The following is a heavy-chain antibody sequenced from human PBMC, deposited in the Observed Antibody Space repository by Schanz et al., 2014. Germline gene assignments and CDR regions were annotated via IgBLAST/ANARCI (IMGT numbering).Heavy chain of an antibody. CDR2: ISSSGSYI. CDR1: GFTVSSYS. D-gene: IGHD3-9*01. J-gene: IGHJ4*02. V-gene: IGHV3-21*01. CDR3: ARDSRPNYDFLTAYYSIDY. Sequence: EGQLAESGGGLVQPGGSLRLSCAASGFTVSSYSMNWVRQAPGKGLEWVSSISSSGSYIHYADSVKGRFTISRDNAKNTLYLQMNSLRAEDTAVYYCARDSRPNYDFLTAYYSIDYWGQGTLXTVSS.